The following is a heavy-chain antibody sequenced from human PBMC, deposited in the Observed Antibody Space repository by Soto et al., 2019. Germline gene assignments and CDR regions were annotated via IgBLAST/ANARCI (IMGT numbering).Heavy chain of an antibody. Sequence: QVQLVQSGAEVKTPGSSVEVSCKAAGDTFNRYVVSWVRQAPGQGLEWMGGIIFIFGAANYAQKFQGRVTITADKSTNTAYMKLSGLRADDTALYYCARHREIYNWLDPWGQGTLVTVSS. J-gene: IGHJ5*02. CDR2: IIFIFGAA. V-gene: IGHV1-69*06. D-gene: IGHD1-26*01. CDR3: ARHREIYNWLDP. CDR1: GDTFNRYV.